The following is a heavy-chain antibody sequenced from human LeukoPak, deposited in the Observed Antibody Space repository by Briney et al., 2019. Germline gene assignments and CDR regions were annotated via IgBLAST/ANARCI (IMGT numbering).Heavy chain of an antibody. J-gene: IGHJ4*02. Sequence: ASVKVSCKASGYTFTGSYKHWVRQAPGQGLEWMGWINPNSGGTNYAQKFQGRVTMTRDTSISTAYMELSRLTSDDTAVYFCARETYYSSGNVYNRIDYWGQGTLVTVSS. CDR1: GYTFTGSY. CDR2: INPNSGGT. CDR3: ARETYYSSGNVYNRIDY. D-gene: IGHD3-10*01. V-gene: IGHV1-2*02.